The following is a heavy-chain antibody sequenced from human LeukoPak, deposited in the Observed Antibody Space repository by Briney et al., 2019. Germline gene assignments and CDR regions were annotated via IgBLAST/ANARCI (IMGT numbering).Heavy chain of an antibody. Sequence: SETLSLTCTVSGGSISSGSYYWSWIRQPAGKGLEWIGRIYTSGSTNYNPSLKSRVTISVDTSKNQFSLKLSSVTAADTAVYYCARGSLSSSWYSPPIPFDCWGQGTLVTVSS. CDR2: IYTSGST. CDR1: GGSISSGSYY. V-gene: IGHV4-61*02. J-gene: IGHJ4*02. CDR3: ARGSLSSSWYSPPIPFDC. D-gene: IGHD6-13*01.